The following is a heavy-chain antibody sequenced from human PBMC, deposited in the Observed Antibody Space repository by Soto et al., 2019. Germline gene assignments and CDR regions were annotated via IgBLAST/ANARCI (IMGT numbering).Heavy chain of an antibody. CDR1: GFTFDGYA. D-gene: IGHD1-26*01. J-gene: IGHJ6*02. CDR2: ISWNSGSI. V-gene: IGHV3-9*01. Sequence: PGGSLRLSCAASGFTFDGYAMHWVRQAPGKGLEWVSGISWNSGSIGYADSVKGRFTISRDNAKNSLYLQMNSLRAEDTALYYCARGADSGSYYYGMDVWGQGTTVTVSS. CDR3: ARGADSGSYYYGMDV.